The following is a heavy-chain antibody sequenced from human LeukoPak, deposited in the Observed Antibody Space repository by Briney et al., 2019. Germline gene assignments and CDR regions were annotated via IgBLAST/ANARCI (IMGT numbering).Heavy chain of an antibody. Sequence: PGGSLRLYCAASGFTFSSYAMSWVRQAPGKGLEWVSAISGSGGSTYYADSVKGRFTISRDNSKNTLYLQMNSLRAEDTAVYYCAKDHPIAAAGTGPDFDYWGQGTLVTVSS. J-gene: IGHJ4*02. CDR3: AKDHPIAAAGTGPDFDY. CDR1: GFTFSSYA. CDR2: ISGSGGST. V-gene: IGHV3-23*01. D-gene: IGHD6-13*01.